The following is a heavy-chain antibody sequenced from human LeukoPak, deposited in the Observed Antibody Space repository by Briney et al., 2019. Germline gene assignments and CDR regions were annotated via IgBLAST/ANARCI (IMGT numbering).Heavy chain of an antibody. CDR3: ASLLRVQPEHNGGAFDI. V-gene: IGHV3-7*01. CDR2: IKQDGSEK. D-gene: IGHD1-1*01. Sequence: GGSLRLSCAASGFTFSSYWMSWVRQAPGKGLEWVANIKQDGSEKYYVDSVKGRFTISRDNAKNSLFLQMNSLRAEDTAVYYCASLLRVQPEHNGGAFDIWGQGTMVTVSS. CDR1: GFTFSSYW. J-gene: IGHJ3*02.